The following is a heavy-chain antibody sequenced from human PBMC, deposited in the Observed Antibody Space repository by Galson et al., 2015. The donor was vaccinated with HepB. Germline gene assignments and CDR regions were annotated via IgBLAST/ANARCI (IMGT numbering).Heavy chain of an antibody. D-gene: IGHD5-24*01. J-gene: IGHJ4*02. CDR3: ARGGLATIGGPTFDY. V-gene: IGHV1-18*01. CDR2: ISGYDVNV. CDR1: GYTFSRFS. Sequence: SVKVSCKASGYTFSRFSISWSRQAPGQGLEWMGWISGYDVNVRYAQKFQGRLTMTTDTSTSTAHLDLRSLRSDDSAVYYCARGGLATIGGPTFDYWGQGTLVTVSS.